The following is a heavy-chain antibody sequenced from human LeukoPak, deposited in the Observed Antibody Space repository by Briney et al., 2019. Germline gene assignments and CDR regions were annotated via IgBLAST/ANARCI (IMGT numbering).Heavy chain of an antibody. CDR1: GFTVSSNY. Sequence: SGGSLRLSCAASGFTVSSNYMGWVRQAPGKGLEWVSAISGSGDNTYYADSVKGRFTVSRDNSKNTLYVQMKSLRAEDTAVYYCAKDFVVVPGNVNYFDYWGQGTLVTVSS. V-gene: IGHV3-23*01. CDR3: AKDFVVVPGNVNYFDY. J-gene: IGHJ4*02. D-gene: IGHD2-21*02. CDR2: ISGSGDNT.